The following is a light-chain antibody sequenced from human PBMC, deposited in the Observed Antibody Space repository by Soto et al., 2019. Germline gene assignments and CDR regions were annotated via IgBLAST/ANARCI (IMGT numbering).Light chain of an antibody. CDR1: QDITKY. CDR2: DAT. Sequence: DIQMTQSPSFLSASVGDRVTISCQASQDITKYLNWYQQKPGKAPEALIDDATNLEKGVPSKFSGSGSGTHFTFTITNLQPEDIATYVCQQYADIPFTFGPGTRVEIK. V-gene: IGKV1-33*01. CDR3: QQYADIPFT. J-gene: IGKJ3*01.